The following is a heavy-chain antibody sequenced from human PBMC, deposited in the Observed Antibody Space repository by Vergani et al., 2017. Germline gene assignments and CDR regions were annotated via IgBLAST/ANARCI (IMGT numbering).Heavy chain of an antibody. CDR1: GGSISSGSYY. CDR2: IYTSGST. D-gene: IGHD5-12*01. Sequence: QVQLQESGPGLVKPSQTLSLTCTVSGGSISSGSYYWSWIRQPAGKGLEWIGRIYTSGSTNYNPSLKSRVTISVDTSKNQFSLKMSPVTAADTAVYYCASRRGWLHYGMDVWGQGTTVTVSS. CDR3: ASRRGWLHYGMDV. V-gene: IGHV4-61*02. J-gene: IGHJ6*02.